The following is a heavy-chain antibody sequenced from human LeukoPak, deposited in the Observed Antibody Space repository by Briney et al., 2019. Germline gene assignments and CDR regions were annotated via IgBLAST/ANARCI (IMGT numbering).Heavy chain of an antibody. CDR1: GFTFSDFS. J-gene: IGHJ5*02. CDR3: ARPYCSSTSCYVNWFDP. D-gene: IGHD2-2*01. CDR2: INIGSTTI. V-gene: IGHV3-48*04. Sequence: GGSLRLSCAASGFTFSDFSMNWVRQAPGKGLEWVSYINIGSTTIYYADSVKGRFTISRDNAKNSLYLQMNSLRAEDTAVYYCARPYCSSTSCYVNWFDPWGQGTLVTVSS.